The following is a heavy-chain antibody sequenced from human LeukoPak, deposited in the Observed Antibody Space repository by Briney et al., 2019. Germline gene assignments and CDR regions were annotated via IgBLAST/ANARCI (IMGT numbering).Heavy chain of an antibody. CDR1: GYTFTSYG. CDR3: ARVSDCGGDCYGRYGMDV. V-gene: IGHV1-18*01. CDR2: ISAYNGNT. J-gene: IGHJ6*02. D-gene: IGHD2-21*02. Sequence: APVKVSCKASGYTFTSYGISWVRQAPGQGLEWMGWISAYNGNTNYAQKLQGRVTMTTDTSTSTAYMELRSLRSDDTAVYYCARVSDCGGDCYGRYGMDVWGQGTTVTVSS.